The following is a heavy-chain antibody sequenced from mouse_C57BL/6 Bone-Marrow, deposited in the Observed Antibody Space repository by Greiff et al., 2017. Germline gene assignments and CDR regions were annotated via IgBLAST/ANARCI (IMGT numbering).Heavy chain of an antibody. CDR2: IYPGSGNT. D-gene: IGHD2-4*01. J-gene: IGHJ2*01. CDR1: GYTFTDYY. Sequence: VNVVESGAELVRPGASVKLSCKASGYTFTDYYINWVKQRPGQGLEWIARIYPGSGNTYYNEKFKGKATLTAEKSSSTAYMQLSSLTSEDSAVYFCARDYDVDYWGQGTTLTVSS. CDR3: ARDYDVDY. V-gene: IGHV1-76*01.